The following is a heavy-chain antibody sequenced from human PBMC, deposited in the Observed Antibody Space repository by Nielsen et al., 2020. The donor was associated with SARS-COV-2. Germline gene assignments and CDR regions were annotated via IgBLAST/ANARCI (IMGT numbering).Heavy chain of an antibody. CDR3: ARAILTGYYGFDY. CDR1: GFTFTSSA. V-gene: IGHV1-58*01. Sequence: QVSCKASGFTFTSSAVQWVRQARGQRLEWIGWIVVGSGNTNYAQKFQERATITRDTSASTAYMELSSLRSEDTAVYYCARAILTGYYGFDYWGQGTLVTVSS. J-gene: IGHJ4*02. D-gene: IGHD3-9*01. CDR2: IVVGSGNT.